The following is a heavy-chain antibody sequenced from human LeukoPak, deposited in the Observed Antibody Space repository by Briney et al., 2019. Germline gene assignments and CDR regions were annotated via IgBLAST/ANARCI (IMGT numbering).Heavy chain of an antibody. CDR3: ARDFIAQSPIPAF. CDR1: GDSISRSGSS. Sequence: PSQTLSLTCAVSGDSISRSGSSWSWIRQPPGKGLEWFGYIYQSGGTYYNPSLKSRVTISLDRSKNQFSLKLNSVTAADTAVYYCARDFIAQSPIPAFWGQGTLVSVSS. CDR2: IYQSGGT. V-gene: IGHV4-30-2*01. J-gene: IGHJ4*02. D-gene: IGHD3-3*02.